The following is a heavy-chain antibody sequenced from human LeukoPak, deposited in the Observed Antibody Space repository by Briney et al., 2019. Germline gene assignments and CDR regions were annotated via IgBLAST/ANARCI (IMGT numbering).Heavy chain of an antibody. V-gene: IGHV3-30*04. CDR2: ISYDGSNE. CDR3: ARDFCSSTSCFYDP. CDR1: GFTFSSYV. D-gene: IGHD2-2*01. J-gene: IGHJ5*02. Sequence: GRSLRLSCAASGFTFSSYVMHWVRQAPGKGLEWVAIISYDGSNEYYADSVKGRFTISRDNSKNTLYLQMNSLRAADTAVYYCARDFCSSTSCFYDPWGQGTLVTVSS.